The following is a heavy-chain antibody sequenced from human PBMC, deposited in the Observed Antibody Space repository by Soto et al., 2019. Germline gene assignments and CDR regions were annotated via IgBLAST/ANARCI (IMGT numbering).Heavy chain of an antibody. CDR3: ARPGYSNYGPGVDV. CDR2: IDSDGSTT. Sequence: EVQLVESGGGLVQPGGSLRLSCAASGFTFSVYWMHWVRQAPGKGLVWVSRIDSDGSTTSYADSVKGRFTISRDNAKRTLYLQMNSLRAEYTAVYYCARPGYSNYGPGVDVWGQGTTVTVSS. CDR1: GFTFSVYW. J-gene: IGHJ6*02. V-gene: IGHV3-74*01. D-gene: IGHD4-4*01.